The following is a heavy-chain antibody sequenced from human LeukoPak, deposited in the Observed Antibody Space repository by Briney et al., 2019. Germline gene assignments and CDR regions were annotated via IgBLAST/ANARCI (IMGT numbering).Heavy chain of an antibody. Sequence: GGSLRLSCAASGFTVSSNYMSWVRQAPGKGLEWVSGISGSGTTYYADSVKGRFTISRDNSKNTLYLEMNSLRAEDTAVYHCAKGSSTGSSWHNWFDPWGQGTLVTVSS. CDR2: ISGSGTT. CDR1: GFTVSSNY. CDR3: AKGSSTGSSWHNWFDP. V-gene: IGHV3-53*01. D-gene: IGHD6-13*01. J-gene: IGHJ5*02.